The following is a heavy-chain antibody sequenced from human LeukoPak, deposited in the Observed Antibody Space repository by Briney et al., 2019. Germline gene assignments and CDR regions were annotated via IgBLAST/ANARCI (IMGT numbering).Heavy chain of an antibody. D-gene: IGHD6-13*01. CDR2: IIPIFGTA. Sequence: SVKVSCKASGGTFSSYAISWVRQAPGQGLEWMGRIIPIFGTANYAQKFQGRVTITTDESTSTAYMELSSLRSEDTAVYYCASRGIAAVGPLFDYWGRGTLVTVSS. CDR3: ASRGIAAVGPLFDY. CDR1: GGTFSSYA. J-gene: IGHJ4*02. V-gene: IGHV1-69*05.